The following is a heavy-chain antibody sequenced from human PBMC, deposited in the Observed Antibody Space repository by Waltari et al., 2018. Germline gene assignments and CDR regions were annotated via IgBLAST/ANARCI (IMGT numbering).Heavy chain of an antibody. CDR2: IYSDGST. CDR1: GFTVSSNY. Sequence: EVQLVESGGGLRQPGGSLRLSCAASGFTVSSNYMSWVRQAPGKGVRVFSVIYSDGSTYYAASVKCRFTLSRDNAKNTLYLQMNSLRAEDTAVYYCASRTWIQLSSYGMDVWGQGTTVTVSS. D-gene: IGHD5-18*01. V-gene: IGHV3-53*01. J-gene: IGHJ6*02. CDR3: ASRTWIQLSSYGMDV.